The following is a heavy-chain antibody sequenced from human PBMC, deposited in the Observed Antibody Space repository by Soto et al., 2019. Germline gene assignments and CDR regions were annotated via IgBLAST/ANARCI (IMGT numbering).Heavy chain of an antibody. CDR1: GFTFSSYA. D-gene: IGHD3-22*01. CDR3: AKVDYYDSSGAAEYFQH. CDR2: ISGSGGST. V-gene: IGHV3-23*01. Sequence: PGGSLRLSCAASGFTFSSYAMSWVRQAPGKGLEWVSAISGSGGSTYYADSVKGRFTISRDNSKNTLYLQMNSLRAEDTAVYYCAKVDYYDSSGAAEYFQHWGQGTLVTVSS. J-gene: IGHJ1*01.